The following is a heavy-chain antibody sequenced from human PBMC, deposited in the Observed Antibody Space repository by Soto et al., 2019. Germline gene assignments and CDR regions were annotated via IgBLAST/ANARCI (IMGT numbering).Heavy chain of an antibody. CDR2: IRSKAYGGTT. J-gene: IGHJ2*01. D-gene: IGHD4-4*01. CDR3: TRLQPSSYWYFDL. CDR1: GFTFGDYA. V-gene: IGHV3-49*03. Sequence: GGSLSLSCTASGFTFGDYAMSWFRQAPGKGLEWVGFIRSKAYGGTTEYAASVKGRFTISRDDSKSIAYLQMNSLKTEDTAVYYCTRLQPSSYWYFDLWGRGTLVTVSS.